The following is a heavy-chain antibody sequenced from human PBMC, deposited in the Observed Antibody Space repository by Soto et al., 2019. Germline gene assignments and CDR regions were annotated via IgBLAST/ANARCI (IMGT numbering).Heavy chain of an antibody. J-gene: IGHJ6*02. Sequence: QVQLVESGGGVVQPGRSLRLSCAASGLTFSSYGMHWVRQAPGKGLEWVAVISYDGSNKYYADSVKGRFTISRDNSKNTLYLQMNSLRGEDTAVYYCAKVLKMRVWFGELSCYGMDVWGQGTTVTVSS. V-gene: IGHV3-30*18. D-gene: IGHD3-10*01. CDR3: AKVLKMRVWFGELSCYGMDV. CDR1: GLTFSSYG. CDR2: ISYDGSNK.